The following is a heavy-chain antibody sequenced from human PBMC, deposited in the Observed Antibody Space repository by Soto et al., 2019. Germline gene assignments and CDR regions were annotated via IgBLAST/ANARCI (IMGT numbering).Heavy chain of an antibody. CDR2: ISGSGGST. V-gene: IGHV3-23*01. Sequence: GGSLRLSCAASGFTFSSYAMSWVRQAPGKGLEWVSAISGSGGSTYYADSVKGRFTISRDNSXNXLYXXXXXXRAEDTAVYXXAKDRGSSSWYGMDVWGQGTTVTVSS. CDR1: GFTFSSYA. CDR3: AKDRGSSSWYGMDV. D-gene: IGHD6-13*01. J-gene: IGHJ6*02.